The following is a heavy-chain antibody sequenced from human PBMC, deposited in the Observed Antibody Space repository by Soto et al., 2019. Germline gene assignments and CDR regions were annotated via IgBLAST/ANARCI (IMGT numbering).Heavy chain of an antibody. CDR3: AKVTVPTIRLGFDH. D-gene: IGHD4-17*01. V-gene: IGHV3-23*01. CDR2: ITTNGGST. J-gene: IGHJ4*02. CDR1: GFTFSSFT. Sequence: EVQLLESGGDLVQPGGSLRLSCAASGFTFSSFTISWVRQAPGKGLEWVSAITTNGGSTYYADSVRGRFTISRDNSKDTLYLHMNSLRAEDTAVYYCAKVTVPTIRLGFDHWGQGTLVTVSS.